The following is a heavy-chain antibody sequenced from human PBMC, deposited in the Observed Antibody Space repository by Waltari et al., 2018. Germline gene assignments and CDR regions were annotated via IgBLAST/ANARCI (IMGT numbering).Heavy chain of an antibody. CDR1: GGSFSGYY. CDR2: INHSGST. J-gene: IGHJ4*02. Sequence: QVQLQQWGAGLLKPSETLSLTCAVYGGSFSGYYWSWIRQPPGKGLAWIGEINHSGSTNYNPSRKSRVTSAVDTSKNQFSLKVNSVTAADTAVYYCARGYCSGDSCSVYFDYWGQGTLVTVSS. V-gene: IGHV4-34*02. CDR3: ARGYCSGDSCSVYFDY. D-gene: IGHD2-15*01.